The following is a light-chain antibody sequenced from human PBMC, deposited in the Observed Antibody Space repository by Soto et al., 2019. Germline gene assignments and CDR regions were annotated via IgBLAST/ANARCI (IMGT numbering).Light chain of an antibody. CDR2: DVS. Sequence: TQMTQSPSTLSASVGDRVTITCRASQSFSTWLAWYQQKPGKAPKLLIYDVSNLESGVPSRFSGSGSGTEFTLTIGSLQPDDVATYYCQQYYSYPLTFGGGTTVEIK. CDR1: QSFSTW. V-gene: IGKV1-5*01. CDR3: QQYYSYPLT. J-gene: IGKJ4*01.